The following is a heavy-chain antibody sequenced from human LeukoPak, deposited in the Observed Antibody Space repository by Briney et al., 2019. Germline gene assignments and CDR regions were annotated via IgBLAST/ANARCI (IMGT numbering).Heavy chain of an antibody. CDR2: IIPNLRRP. CDR3: AADSGPQKYVTSPYYFDY. V-gene: IGHV1-69*11. Sequence: ASVKVSCKTSGGTFICYGFSWVRQAPGQGLEWMGRIIPNLRRPNYAQKFHDRVAITTDDSTSKAYMELSALKSDDTAVYYCAADSGPQKYVTSPYYFDYWGQGTLVTVSS. D-gene: IGHD3-10*01. J-gene: IGHJ4*02. CDR1: GGTFICYG.